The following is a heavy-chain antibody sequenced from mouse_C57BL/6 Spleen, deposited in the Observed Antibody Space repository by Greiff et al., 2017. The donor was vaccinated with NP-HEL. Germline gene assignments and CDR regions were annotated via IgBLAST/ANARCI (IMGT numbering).Heavy chain of an antibody. CDR3: ARPTVGAMDY. Sequence: DVKLVESGGGLVKPGGSLKLSCAASGFTFSDYGMHWVRQAPEKGLEWVAYISSGSSTIYYADTVKGRFTISRDNAKNTLFLQMTSLRSEDTAMYYCARPTVGAMDYWGQGTSVTVSS. D-gene: IGHD1-1*01. CDR2: ISSGSSTI. V-gene: IGHV5-17*01. J-gene: IGHJ4*01. CDR1: GFTFSDYG.